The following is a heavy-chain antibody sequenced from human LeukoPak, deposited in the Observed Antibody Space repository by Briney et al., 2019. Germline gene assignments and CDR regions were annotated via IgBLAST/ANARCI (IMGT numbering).Heavy chain of an antibody. J-gene: IGHJ3*02. CDR3: ARDLREHGVFDI. Sequence: GGALRLSCACSGFIFSRHRMDWVRQAPGKGLEWVSGISPSGDITYYADSVKGRFPISRDNSKNTVYLQMDSLRFEDAAVYYCARDLREHGVFDIWGQGTMVTVSS. CDR1: GFIFSRHR. CDR2: ISPSGDIT. V-gene: IGHV3-23*01. D-gene: IGHD1-26*01.